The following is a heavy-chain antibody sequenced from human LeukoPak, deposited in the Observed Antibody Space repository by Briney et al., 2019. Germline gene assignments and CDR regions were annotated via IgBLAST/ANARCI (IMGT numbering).Heavy chain of an antibody. V-gene: IGHV1-2*02. CDR2: INPNSGGT. D-gene: IGHD3-10*01. J-gene: IGHJ6*03. Sequence: ASVKVSCKASGYTFTGYYMHWVRQAPGQGLEWMGWINPNSGGTNYAQKFQGRVTMTRNTSISTAYMELSSLRSEDTAVYYCARGYYGSGSYYNFYYMDVWGKGTTVTISS. CDR3: ARGYYGSGSYYNFYYMDV. CDR1: GYTFTGYY.